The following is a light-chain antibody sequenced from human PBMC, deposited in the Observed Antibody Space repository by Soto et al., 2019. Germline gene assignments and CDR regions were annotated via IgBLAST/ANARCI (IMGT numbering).Light chain of an antibody. Sequence: EIVLIQSPCTRSLTPGERATLSCRASQSVSSSYLAWYQQKPGQAPRLLIYCASSSATGIPDRFRGSGSGTDLSLTISRLEPEDFAVYYCQQYGSSSSLTFGGGTKVDIK. J-gene: IGKJ4*01. CDR1: QSVSSSY. CDR3: QQYGSSSSLT. CDR2: CAS. V-gene: IGKV3-20*01.